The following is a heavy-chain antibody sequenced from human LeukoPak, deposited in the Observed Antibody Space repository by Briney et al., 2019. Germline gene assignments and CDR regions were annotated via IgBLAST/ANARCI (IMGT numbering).Heavy chain of an antibody. D-gene: IGHD2-15*01. CDR3: AKEGWYGIGRVDY. CDR1: GFTFSSYG. CDR2: ISYDGSNK. V-gene: IGHV3-30*18. J-gene: IGHJ4*02. Sequence: PGGSLRLSCAASGFTFSSYGMHWVRQAPGKGLEWVAVISYDGSNKYYADSVKGRFTISRDNSKNTLYLQMNSLRAEDTAVYYCAKEGWYGIGRVDYWGQGTLVTVSS.